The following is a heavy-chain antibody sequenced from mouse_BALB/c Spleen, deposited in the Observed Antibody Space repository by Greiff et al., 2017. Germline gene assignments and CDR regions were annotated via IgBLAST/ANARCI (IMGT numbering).Heavy chain of an antibody. J-gene: IGHJ4*01. Sequence: EVNLVESGGGLVKPGGSLKLSCAASGFTFSSYAMSWVRQSPEKRLEWVAEISSGGSYTYYPDTVTGRFTISRDNAKNTLYLEMSSLRSEDTAMYYCAREYGNYYAMDYWGQGTSVTVSS. CDR2: ISSGGSYT. CDR3: AREYGNYYAMDY. V-gene: IGHV5-9-4*01. CDR1: GFTFSSYA. D-gene: IGHD2-10*02.